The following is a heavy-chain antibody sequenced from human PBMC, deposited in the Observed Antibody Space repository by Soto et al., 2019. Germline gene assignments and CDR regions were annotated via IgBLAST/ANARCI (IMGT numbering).Heavy chain of an antibody. J-gene: IGHJ4*02. CDR1: GGTFSSYA. D-gene: IGHD2-15*01. CDR2: IIPIFGTA. Sequence: QVQLVQSGAEVQKPGSSVKVSCKASGGTFSSYAISWVRQAPGQGLEWMGGIIPIFGTANYAQKFQGRVTITADESTSTAYMELSSLRSEDTAVYYCARDLVHGYCSGGSCVGGRFDYLGQGTLVTVSS. CDR3: ARDLVHGYCSGGSCVGGRFDY. V-gene: IGHV1-69*01.